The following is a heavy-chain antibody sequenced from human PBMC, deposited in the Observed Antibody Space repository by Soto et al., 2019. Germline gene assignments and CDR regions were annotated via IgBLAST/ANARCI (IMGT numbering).Heavy chain of an antibody. J-gene: IGHJ4*02. CDR2: IYHSGST. CDR3: ARGVTDYDLWSGYHDY. D-gene: IGHD3-3*01. Sequence: QLQLQESGSGLVKPSQTLSLTCAVSGGSISSGGYSWSWIRQPPGKGLEWIGYIYHSGSTYYNPSLKSRVTISVDRSKNQFSLKLSSVTAADTAVYYCARGVTDYDLWSGYHDYWGQGTLVTVSS. CDR1: GGSISSGGYS. V-gene: IGHV4-30-2*01.